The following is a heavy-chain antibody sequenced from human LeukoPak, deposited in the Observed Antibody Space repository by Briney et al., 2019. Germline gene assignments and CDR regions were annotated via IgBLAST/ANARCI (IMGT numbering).Heavy chain of an antibody. CDR3: AREERVQLWLSY. J-gene: IGHJ4*02. D-gene: IGHD5-18*01. Sequence: GGSLRLSCAASGFTFSSYAMHWVRQAPGKGLEWVAVISYDGSNKYYADSVKGRFTISRDNSKNTLYLQMNSLRAEDTAVYYCAREERVQLWLSYWGQGTLVTVSS. CDR2: ISYDGSNK. CDR1: GFTFSSYA. V-gene: IGHV3-30*07.